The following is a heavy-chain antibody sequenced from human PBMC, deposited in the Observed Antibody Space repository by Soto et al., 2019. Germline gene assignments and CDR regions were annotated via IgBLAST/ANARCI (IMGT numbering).Heavy chain of an antibody. J-gene: IGHJ4*02. CDR3: ARIYSSSSVGLDY. V-gene: IGHV4-59*01. D-gene: IGHD6-6*01. CDR1: GGSISSYY. Sequence: SETLSLTCTVSGGSISSYYWSWIRQPPGKGLEWIGYIYYSGSTNYNPSLKSRVTISVDTSKNQFSLKLSSVTAADTAVYYCARIYSSSSVGLDYWGQGTLVTVSS. CDR2: IYYSGST.